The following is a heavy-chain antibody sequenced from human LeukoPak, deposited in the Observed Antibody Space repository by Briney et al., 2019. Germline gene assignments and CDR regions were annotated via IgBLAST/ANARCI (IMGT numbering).Heavy chain of an antibody. Sequence: GGSLRLSCAASGFTFISYAMSWVRQAPGKGLEWVSTISNSGSSTYYADSVRGRLTISRDNSKNTLYLQMNSLRAEDTAVYYCAKLTEPDWGQGTLVTVSS. CDR1: GFTFISYA. CDR2: ISNSGSST. CDR3: AKLTEPD. V-gene: IGHV3-23*01. J-gene: IGHJ4*02.